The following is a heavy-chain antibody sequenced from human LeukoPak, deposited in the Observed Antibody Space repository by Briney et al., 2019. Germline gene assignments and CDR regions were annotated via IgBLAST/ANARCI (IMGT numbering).Heavy chain of an antibody. V-gene: IGHV3-30-3*01. CDR3: ARGGLYSYGTFDY. Sequence: TGGSLRLSCAASGFTFSSYAMHRVRQAPGKGLEWVAVISYDGSNKYYADSVKGRFTISRDNSKNTLYLQMNSLRAEDTAVYYCARGGLYSYGTFDYWGQGTLVTVSS. CDR1: GFTFSSYA. D-gene: IGHD5-18*01. CDR2: ISYDGSNK. J-gene: IGHJ4*02.